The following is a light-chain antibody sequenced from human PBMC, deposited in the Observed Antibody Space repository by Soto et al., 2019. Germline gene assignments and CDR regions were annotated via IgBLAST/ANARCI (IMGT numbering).Light chain of an antibody. CDR2: EVT. CDR1: RSDVGAYNY. Sequence: QSALTQPASVSGSPGQSIAISCTGTRSDVGAYNYVSWYQQHSGKAPKLMISEVTNRPSGVSDRFSGSKSGNTASLTISGLQAEDEADYYCQSYDSSLSAYVFGTGTKVTVL. V-gene: IGLV2-14*01. J-gene: IGLJ1*01. CDR3: QSYDSSLSAYV.